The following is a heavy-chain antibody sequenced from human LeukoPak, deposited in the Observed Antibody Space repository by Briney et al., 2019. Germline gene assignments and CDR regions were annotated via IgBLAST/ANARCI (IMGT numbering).Heavy chain of an antibody. D-gene: IGHD2/OR15-2a*01. J-gene: IGHJ6*03. CDR3: ARFLGIYSYYYMDV. Sequence: RSGGSLRLSCTATGFIFSTYEMNWVRQAPGKGLEWISYISSVDSTTFYADSVKGRFTISRDNAKNTLYLQMNSLRAEDTAVYYCARFLGIYSYYYMDVWGKGTTVTISS. CDR1: GFIFSTYE. CDR2: ISSVDSTT. V-gene: IGHV3-48*03.